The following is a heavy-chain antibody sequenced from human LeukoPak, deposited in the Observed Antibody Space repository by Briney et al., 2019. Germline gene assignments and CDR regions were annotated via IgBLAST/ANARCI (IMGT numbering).Heavy chain of an antibody. Sequence: PGGSLRLFCAASGFTFSDYYMSWIRQAPGKGLEWVSYISSSGSTIYYADSVKGRFTISRDNAKNSLYLQMNSLRAEDTAVYYCARANYYDSSGYYPYWGQGTLVTVSS. CDR1: GFTFSDYY. D-gene: IGHD3-22*01. CDR2: ISSSGSTI. J-gene: IGHJ4*02. V-gene: IGHV3-11*04. CDR3: ARANYYDSSGYYPY.